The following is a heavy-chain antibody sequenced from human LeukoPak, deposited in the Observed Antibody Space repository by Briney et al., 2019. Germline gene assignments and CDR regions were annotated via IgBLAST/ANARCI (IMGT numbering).Heavy chain of an antibody. V-gene: IGHV7-4-1*02. D-gene: IGHD2-8*01. CDR3: ARRPYCTNGVCYGELGFDP. J-gene: IGHJ5*02. Sequence: ASVKVSCKASGYTFTSYAMNRVRQAPGQGLEWMGWINTNTGNPTYAQGFTGRFVFSLDTSVSTAYLQISSLKAEDTAVYYCARRPYCTNGVCYGELGFDPWGQGTLVTVSS. CDR1: GYTFTSYA. CDR2: INTNTGNP.